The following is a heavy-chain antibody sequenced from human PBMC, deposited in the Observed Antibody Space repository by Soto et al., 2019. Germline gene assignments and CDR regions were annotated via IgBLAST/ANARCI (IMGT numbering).Heavy chain of an antibody. Sequence: QDPVKGLEWVSYISISGDIIYYADSVKGRFTISRDNAKNSLYLQMNSLRAEDTAVYYCAKGRGLPAAALEMTWLARWAHGTPLTVS. CDR3: AKGRGLPAAALEMTWLAR. V-gene: IGHV3-11*01. CDR2: ISISGDII. D-gene: IGHD6-13*01. J-gene: IGHJ5*02.